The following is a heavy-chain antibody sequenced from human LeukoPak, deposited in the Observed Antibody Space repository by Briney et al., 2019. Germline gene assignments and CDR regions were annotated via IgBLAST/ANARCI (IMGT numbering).Heavy chain of an antibody. CDR1: GFTFRSYS. CDR2: ISSTSSTI. J-gene: IGHJ3*02. Sequence: GGSLRLSCAASGFTFRSYSMHWVRQAPGKGLEWVSYISSTSSTIYYADSVKGRFTISRDNAKNSLYLQMNSLRDEDTAVYYCARAAPYYYNSSGYSAFDSWGQGTMVTVSA. CDR3: ARAAPYYYNSSGYSAFDS. D-gene: IGHD3-22*01. V-gene: IGHV3-48*02.